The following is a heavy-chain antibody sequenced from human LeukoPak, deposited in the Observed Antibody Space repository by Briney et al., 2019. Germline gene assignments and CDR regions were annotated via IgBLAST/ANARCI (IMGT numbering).Heavy chain of an antibody. CDR1: GYTFTGYY. J-gene: IGHJ4*02. D-gene: IGHD3-22*01. V-gene: IGHV1-2*02. Sequence: GASVKVSCKASGYTFTGYYMHWVRQAPGQGLEWMGWINPNSGGTIYAQKFQGRVTMTRDTSISTVYMELSRLRSDDTAVYYCARVRYSDSSVLTRKRSYYFDYWGQGTLVTVSS. CDR3: ARVRYSDSSVLTRKRSYYFDY. CDR2: INPNSGGT.